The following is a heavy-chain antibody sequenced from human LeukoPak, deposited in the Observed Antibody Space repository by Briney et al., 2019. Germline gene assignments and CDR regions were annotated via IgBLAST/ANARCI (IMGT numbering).Heavy chain of an antibody. CDR1: GYTFTSYY. V-gene: IGHV1-46*01. CDR2: INPSGGST. CDR3: ARERASFGSNSDWYFDL. J-gene: IGHJ2*01. Sequence: ASVKVSCKASGYTFTSYYMHWVRQAPGQGLEWMGIINPSGGSTSYAQKFQGRVTMTRDTSTTTVYMELSRLRSEDTAVYYCARERASFGSNSDWYFDLWGRGTLVTASS. D-gene: IGHD4-23*01.